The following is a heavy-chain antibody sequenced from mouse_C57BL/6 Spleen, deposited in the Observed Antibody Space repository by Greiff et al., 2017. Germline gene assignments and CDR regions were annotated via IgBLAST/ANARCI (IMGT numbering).Heavy chain of an antibody. Sequence: QVQLQQPGAELVRPGSSVKLSCKASGYTFTSYWMHWVKQRPIQGLEWIGNIDPSDSETHYNQKFKDKATLTVDKSSSTAYMQLSRLTSEDSAVYYCSRLTVVADYYAMDYWGQGTSVTVSS. CDR2: IDPSDSET. D-gene: IGHD1-1*01. CDR3: SRLTVVADYYAMDY. V-gene: IGHV1-52*01. CDR1: GYTFTSYW. J-gene: IGHJ4*01.